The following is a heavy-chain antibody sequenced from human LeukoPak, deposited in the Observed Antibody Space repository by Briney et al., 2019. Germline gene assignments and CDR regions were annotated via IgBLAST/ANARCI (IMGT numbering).Heavy chain of an antibody. V-gene: IGHV3-7*01. J-gene: IGHJ4*02. CDR1: AFTFSNYW. CDR3: ARDRGYSTFDY. Sequence: GGSLRLSCAASAFTFSNYWMSWVRQAPGKGLEWVANIKEDGSEIIYVDSVKGRFTISRDNAKNSLYLQMNSLRVDDTAVYYCARDRGYSTFDYWGQGTLVTVSS. D-gene: IGHD4-23*01. CDR2: IKEDGSEI.